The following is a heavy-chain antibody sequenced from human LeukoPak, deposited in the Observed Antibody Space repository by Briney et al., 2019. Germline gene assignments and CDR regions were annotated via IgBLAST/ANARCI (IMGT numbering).Heavy chain of an antibody. CDR2: VSSRSSFI. CDR1: GFTFSPYS. J-gene: IGHJ4*02. V-gene: IGHV3-21*01. Sequence: GGSLRLSCAASGFTFSPYSMNWVRQAPGKGLEWVPLVSSRSSFINYADSVKGRFIISRDDAKNSLYLQMNSLRAEDTAVYYCARGGGFCGGDCYGIDYWGQGTLVTVSP. CDR3: ARGGGFCGGDCYGIDY. D-gene: IGHD2-21*01.